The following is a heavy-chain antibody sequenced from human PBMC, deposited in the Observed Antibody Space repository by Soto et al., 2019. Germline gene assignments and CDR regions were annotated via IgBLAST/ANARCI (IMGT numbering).Heavy chain of an antibody. D-gene: IGHD7-27*01. V-gene: IGHV4-59*11. CDR2: IYYNGNT. Sequence: QVQLQESGPGLVKPSETLSLTCSVSGGSISNHYWSWIRQPPGTGLEWIGYIYYNGNTNYNPSLMSRVTMSVDTSRNQISLKLTTVTAADTAVYYCTRANWYSEYWGQGTLVTVSS. CDR1: GGSISNHY. CDR3: TRANWYSEY. J-gene: IGHJ4*02.